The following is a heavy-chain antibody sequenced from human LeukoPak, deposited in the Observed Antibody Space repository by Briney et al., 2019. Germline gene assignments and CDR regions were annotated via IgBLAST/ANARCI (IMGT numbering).Heavy chain of an antibody. CDR1: GDSISSGSYY. Sequence: PSETLSLTCTVSGDSISSGSYYWGWIRQPPGMGLEWIGSIYRSGDTYYNPSLKGRVTISVDTSKNQFSLKLSSVTAADTAAYYCARDRDLRWFYYWGQGTLVTVSS. V-gene: IGHV4-39*07. CDR2: IYRSGDT. J-gene: IGHJ4*02. CDR3: ARDRDLRWFYY. D-gene: IGHD2-21*01.